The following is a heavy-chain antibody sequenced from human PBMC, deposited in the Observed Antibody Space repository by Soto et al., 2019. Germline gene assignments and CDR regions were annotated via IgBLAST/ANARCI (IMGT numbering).Heavy chain of an antibody. CDR3: ARVGGFGATTIDY. J-gene: IGHJ4*02. CDR2: IYYSGST. D-gene: IGHD3-10*01. CDR1: GGSISSGDYY. V-gene: IGHV4-30-4*01. Sequence: SETLSLTCTVSGGSISSGDYYWSWIRQPPGKGLEWIGYIYYSGSTYYNQSLKSRVTISVDTSKNQFSLKLSSVTAADTAVYYCARVGGFGATTIDYWGQGTLVTVS.